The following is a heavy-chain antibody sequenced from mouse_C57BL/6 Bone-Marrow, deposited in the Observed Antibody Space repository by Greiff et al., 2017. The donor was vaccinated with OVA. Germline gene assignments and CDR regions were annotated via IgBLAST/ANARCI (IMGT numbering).Heavy chain of an antibody. CDR3: ARGILY. Sequence: EVQLQQSGPELVKPGASVKISCKASGYSFTGYYMNWVKQSPEKSLEWIGEINPSTGGTTYNQKFKAKATLTVDKSSSTAYMQLKSLTSEDSAVYYCARGILYWGQGTTLTVSS. J-gene: IGHJ2*01. CDR1: GYSFTGYY. CDR2: INPSTGGT. V-gene: IGHV1-42*01.